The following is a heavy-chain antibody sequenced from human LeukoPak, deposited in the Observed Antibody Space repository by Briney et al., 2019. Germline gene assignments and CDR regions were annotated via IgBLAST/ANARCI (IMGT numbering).Heavy chain of an antibody. V-gene: IGHV1-2*02. D-gene: IGHD1-26*01. CDR1: GYNFAHN. CDR3: ARDGSSQHTELHNWVGL. Sequence: GASVKVSCKASGYNFAHNIHWVRQAPGQGHEFMGWINPKDGGTKYAQNFQGRVTMTRDTSISTVYMELSSLTSEDTAVYYCARDGSSQHTELHNWVGLWGRGTLVTVSS. CDR2: INPKDGGT. J-gene: IGHJ5*02.